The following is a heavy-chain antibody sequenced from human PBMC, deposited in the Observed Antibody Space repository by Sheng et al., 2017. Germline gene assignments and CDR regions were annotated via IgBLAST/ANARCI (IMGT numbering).Heavy chain of an antibody. D-gene: IGHD3-3*01. V-gene: IGHV3-23*04. Sequence: EVQLVESGGGLVQPGGSLRLSCAASGFTFSSYAMSWVRQAPGKGLEWVSAISGSGGSTYYADSVKGRFTISRDNSKNTLYLQMNSLRAEDTAVYYCANHPASGLKPTFYYYGMDVWGQGTTVTVSS. CDR1: GFTFSSYA. J-gene: IGHJ6*02. CDR2: ISGSGGST. CDR3: ANHPASGLKPTFYYYGMDV.